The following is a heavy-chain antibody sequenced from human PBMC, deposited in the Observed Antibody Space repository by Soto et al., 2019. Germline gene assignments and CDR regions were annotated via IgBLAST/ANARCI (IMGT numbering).Heavy chain of an antibody. J-gene: IGHJ6*02. CDR3: ARKSSGYTFYYGMDV. V-gene: IGHV1-46*01. CDR2: INPGTGST. D-gene: IGHD3-22*01. CDR1: GYTFTRYY. Sequence: ASVKVSCKASGYTFTRYYMHWVRQAPGQGLEWMGIINPGTGSTNTAQKFQGRVTMTRDTSTSTVYMELSSLRSEDTALYYCARKSSGYTFYYGMDVWGQGTKVTVSS.